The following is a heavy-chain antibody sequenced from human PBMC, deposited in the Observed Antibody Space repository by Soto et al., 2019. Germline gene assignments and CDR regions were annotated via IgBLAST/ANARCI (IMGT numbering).Heavy chain of an antibody. V-gene: IGHV4-4*02. D-gene: IGHD6-19*01. Sequence: SETLSLTXAVSGGSISSSNWWSWVRQPPGKGLEWIGEIYHSGSTNYNPSLKSRVTISVDKSKNQFSLKLSSVTAADTAVYYCARVCSGWYVGFDPWGQGTLVTVSS. CDR1: GGSISSSNW. CDR2: IYHSGST. J-gene: IGHJ5*02. CDR3: ARVCSGWYVGFDP.